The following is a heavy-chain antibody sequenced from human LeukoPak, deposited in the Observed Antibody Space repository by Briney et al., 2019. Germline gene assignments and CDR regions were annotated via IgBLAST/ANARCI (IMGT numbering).Heavy chain of an antibody. J-gene: IGHJ5*02. Sequence: QSGGSLRLSCAASGFTFSSYAMSWVRQAPGKGLEWVSAISGSGGSTYYADSVKGRFTISRDNSKNTLYLQMNSLRAEDTAVYYCARLAGVPAAIRYNWFDPWGQGTLVTVSS. D-gene: IGHD2-2*01. CDR1: GFTFSSYA. V-gene: IGHV3-23*01. CDR3: ARLAGVPAAIRYNWFDP. CDR2: ISGSGGST.